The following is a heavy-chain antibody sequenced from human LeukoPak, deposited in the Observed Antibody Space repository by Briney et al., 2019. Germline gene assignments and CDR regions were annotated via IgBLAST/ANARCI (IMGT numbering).Heavy chain of an antibody. V-gene: IGHV4-34*01. CDR2: INHSGST. CDR1: GGSFSGYY. D-gene: IGHD3-10*01. Sequence: SETLSLTCAVYGGSFSGYYWSWIRQPPGKGLEWIGEINHSGSTNYNPSLKSRVTISVDTSKNQFSLKLSSVTAADTAVYYCVRNTMVRGVIPGMDVWSQGTTVTVSS. J-gene: IGHJ6*02. CDR3: VRNTMVRGVIPGMDV.